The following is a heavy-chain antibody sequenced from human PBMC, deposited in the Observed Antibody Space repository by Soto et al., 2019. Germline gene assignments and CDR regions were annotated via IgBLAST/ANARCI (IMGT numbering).Heavy chain of an antibody. CDR2: MNPNSGNT. Sequence: ASVKVSCKASGYTFTSYDINWVRQATGQGLEWMGWMNPNSGNTGYAQKFQGRVTMTRNTSISTAYMELSSLRSEDTAVYYCARLRSSGRLFDYWGQGTLVTVSS. J-gene: IGHJ4*02. V-gene: IGHV1-8*01. CDR3: ARLRSSGRLFDY. CDR1: GYTFTSYD. D-gene: IGHD6-19*01.